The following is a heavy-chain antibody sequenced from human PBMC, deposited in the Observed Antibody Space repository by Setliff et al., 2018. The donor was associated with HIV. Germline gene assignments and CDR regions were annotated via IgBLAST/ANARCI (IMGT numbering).Heavy chain of an antibody. CDR3: ARGPPGSSIGWYVVY. Sequence: NPSETLSLTCAVYGGSFSGFYWNWIRQPPGKGLEWIGEINHSGSTNYNPSLKSRVTISVDTSKNQFSLRLSSVIAADTAVYYCARGPPGSSIGWYVVYWGQGTLVTVSS. J-gene: IGHJ4*02. CDR1: GGSFSGFY. CDR2: INHSGST. D-gene: IGHD6-19*01. V-gene: IGHV4-34*01.